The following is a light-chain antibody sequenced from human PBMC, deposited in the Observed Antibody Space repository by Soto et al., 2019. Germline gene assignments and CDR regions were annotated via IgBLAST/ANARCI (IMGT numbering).Light chain of an antibody. V-gene: IGLV2-14*01. CDR3: NSSTSSGTVV. Sequence: QSVLTQPASVSGWPGQSITIYCTGTSSDVGGSNYVSWYQLSPGKAPKLLSYDVDRPSGVSNRFSGSKSGNTASLTISGLQAEDEADYYCNSSTSSGTVVFGGGTKLTVL. CDR2: DV. J-gene: IGLJ3*02. CDR1: SSDVGGSNY.